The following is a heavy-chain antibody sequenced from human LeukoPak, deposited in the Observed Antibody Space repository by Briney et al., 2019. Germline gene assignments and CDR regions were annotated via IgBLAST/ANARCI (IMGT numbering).Heavy chain of an antibody. Sequence: KPSETLSLTCAVYGGSFSGYYWSWIRQPPGKGLEWIGYIYTSGSTNYNPSLKSRVTMSVDTSKNQFSLKLSSVTAADTAVYYCARFPHDAFDIWGQGTMVTVSS. J-gene: IGHJ3*02. CDR2: IYTSGST. CDR1: GGSFSGYY. CDR3: ARFPHDAFDI. V-gene: IGHV4-59*10.